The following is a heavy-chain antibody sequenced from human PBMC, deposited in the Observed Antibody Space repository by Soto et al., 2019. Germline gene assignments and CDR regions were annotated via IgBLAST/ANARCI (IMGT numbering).Heavy chain of an antibody. J-gene: IGHJ4*02. CDR2: INPNRGGT. V-gene: IGHV1-2*02. CDR1: GYTFTGYY. CDR3: ARDGDSGHDGVDY. D-gene: IGHD5-12*01. Sequence: ASVKVSCKASGYTFTGYYMHWVRQAPGQGLEWMGWINPNRGGTNYAQKFQGRVTMTRDTSISTAYMELSSLRSDDTAGYYCARDGDSGHDGVDYWGQGTLVTVSS.